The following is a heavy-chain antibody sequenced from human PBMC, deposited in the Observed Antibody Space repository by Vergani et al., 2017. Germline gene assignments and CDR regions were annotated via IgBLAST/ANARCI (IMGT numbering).Heavy chain of an antibody. Sequence: QVTLKESGPVLVKPTETLTLTCTVSGFSLSNARMGVSWIRQPPGKALEWLAYIFSNGEKSYSPSLKSRLTISKDTSKSQVVLTMTNMDPVDTATYYCARIPLVGATTYFDYWGQGTLVTVSS. CDR3: ARIPLVGATTYFDY. V-gene: IGHV2-26*01. CDR1: GFSLSNARMG. J-gene: IGHJ4*02. D-gene: IGHD1-26*01. CDR2: IFSNGEK.